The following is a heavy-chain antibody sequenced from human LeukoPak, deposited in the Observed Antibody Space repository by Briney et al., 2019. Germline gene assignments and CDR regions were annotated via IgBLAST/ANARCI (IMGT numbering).Heavy chain of an antibody. D-gene: IGHD5-12*01. Sequence: SETLSLTCTVSGGSISSYYWSWIRQPPGKGLEWIGYIYYSGSTNYNPSLKSRVTISVDTSKNQFSLKLSSVTAADTAVYYCARVGGQRGYSGMGRCYYYYMDVWGKGTTVTVSS. CDR3: ARVGGQRGYSGMGRCYYYYMDV. V-gene: IGHV4-59*13. CDR2: IYYSGST. CDR1: GGSISSYY. J-gene: IGHJ6*03.